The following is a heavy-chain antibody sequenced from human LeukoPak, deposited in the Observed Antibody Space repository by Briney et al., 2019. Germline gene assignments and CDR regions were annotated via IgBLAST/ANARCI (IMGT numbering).Heavy chain of an antibody. CDR1: GGSISSYY. CDR3: ARLGYSYGLDY. Sequence: PSETLSLTCTVSGGSISSYYWSWIRQPPGKGLEWIGYIYYSGSTNYNPSLKSRVTISVDTSKNQFSLKLSSVTAADTAVYYCARLGYSYGLDYWGQGTLVPVSS. V-gene: IGHV4-59*08. CDR2: IYYSGST. D-gene: IGHD5-18*01. J-gene: IGHJ4*02.